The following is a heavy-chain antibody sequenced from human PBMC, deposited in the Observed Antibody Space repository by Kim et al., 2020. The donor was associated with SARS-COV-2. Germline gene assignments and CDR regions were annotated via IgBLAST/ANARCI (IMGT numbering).Heavy chain of an antibody. CDR3: ARGLGDFWSGYLYNNWFDP. CDR2: IYHSGST. CDR1: GGSISSSNW. J-gene: IGHJ5*02. D-gene: IGHD3-3*01. V-gene: IGHV4-4*02. Sequence: SETLSLTCAVSGGSISSSNWWSWVRQPPGKGLEWIGEIYHSGSTNYNPSLKSRVTISVDKPKNQFSLKLSSVTAADTAVYYCARGLGDFWSGYLYNNWFDPWGQGTLVTVSS.